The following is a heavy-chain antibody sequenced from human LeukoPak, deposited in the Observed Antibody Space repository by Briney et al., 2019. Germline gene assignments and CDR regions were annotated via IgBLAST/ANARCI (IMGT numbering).Heavy chain of an antibody. CDR2: IYYRGNT. J-gene: IGHJ4*02. CDR1: GGSIGGHF. V-gene: IGHV4-59*11. CDR3: TSGGGYGVY. Sequence: SETLSLTCTVPGGSIGGHFWNWLRQPPGKGLGWIGNIYYRGNTNYNPCLKSRVALSFDTFNNQTSRCLTSMTAAPTARYYCTSGGGYGVYWGQGTLVTVSS. D-gene: IGHD3-16*01.